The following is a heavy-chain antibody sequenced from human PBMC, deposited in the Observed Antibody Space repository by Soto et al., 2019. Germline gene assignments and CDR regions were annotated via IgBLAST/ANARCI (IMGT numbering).Heavy chain of an antibody. D-gene: IGHD5-18*01. V-gene: IGHV3-9*01. Sequence: EVQLVDSGGGLVQPGRSLRLSCAASGFTFDIYAMHWVRQAPGKGLEWVSSISWNSGTRGYADSVKGRFTISRDNAKNSLYLQMDSLRTEDTAFYYCAKELGGYSYGYELDHWGQGPWSPSPQ. CDR2: ISWNSGTR. CDR3: AKELGGYSYGYELDH. CDR1: GFTFDIYA. J-gene: IGHJ4*02.